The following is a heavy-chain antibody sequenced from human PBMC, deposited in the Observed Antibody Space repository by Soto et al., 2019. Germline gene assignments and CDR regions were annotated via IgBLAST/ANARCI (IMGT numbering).Heavy chain of an antibody. CDR2: INHSGST. V-gene: IGHV4-34*01. CDR3: ARFRGDLADPDYFDY. J-gene: IGHJ4*02. Sequence: PSETLSLTCAVYGGSFSGYYWSWIRQPPGKGLEWIGEINHSGSTNYNPSLKSRVTISVDTSKNQFSLKLSSVTAADTAVYYCARFRGDLADPDYFDYWGQGTLVTVSS. D-gene: IGHD2-21*01. CDR1: GGSFSGYY.